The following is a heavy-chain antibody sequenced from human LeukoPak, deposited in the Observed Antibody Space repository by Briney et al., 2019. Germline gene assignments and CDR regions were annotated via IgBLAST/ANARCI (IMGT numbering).Heavy chain of an antibody. V-gene: IGHV3-33*01. Sequence: PGGSLRLSCTASGVTFSSYGMHWVRQAPGKGLEWVAVMWYDGSNKYYADSVKGRLTISRENSKTTLYLHMHSLRAEDTAVYYCARAPSRQGRYSGSYYNYYYGMDVWGLGTTVTVSS. D-gene: IGHD1-26*01. CDR1: GVTFSSYG. CDR2: MWYDGSNK. J-gene: IGHJ6*02. CDR3: ARAPSRQGRYSGSYYNYYYGMDV.